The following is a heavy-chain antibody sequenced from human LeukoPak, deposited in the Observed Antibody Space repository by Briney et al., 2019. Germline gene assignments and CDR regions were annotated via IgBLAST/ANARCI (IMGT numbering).Heavy chain of an antibody. D-gene: IGHD2-2*01. CDR1: GGSLRCYY. CDR2: INHSGST. V-gene: IGHV4-34*01. CDR3: ASGVPTTNWIDP. Sequence: PSETLSLTCAVYGGSLRCYYWSWIRQPPGKGLEWIGEINHSGSTNYNPSLKSRVTISVDTSKNQFSLKLSSVTAADTAVYYCASGVPTTNWIDPWGQGTLVTVSS. J-gene: IGHJ5*02.